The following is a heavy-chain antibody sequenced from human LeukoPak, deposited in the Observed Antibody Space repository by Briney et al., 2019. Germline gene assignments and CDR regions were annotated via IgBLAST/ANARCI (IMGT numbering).Heavy chain of an antibody. CDR2: IYYSGST. V-gene: IGHV4-59*01. J-gene: IGHJ4*02. CDR1: GGSISSYY. Sequence: SETLSLTCTVSGGSISSYYWSWIRQPPGKGLEWIGYIYYSGSTNYNPSLKSRVTISVDTSKNQFSLKLSSVTAADTAVYYCARQITIFGVVIIQYFDYWGQGTLVTVSS. D-gene: IGHD3-3*01. CDR3: ARQITIFGVVIIQYFDY.